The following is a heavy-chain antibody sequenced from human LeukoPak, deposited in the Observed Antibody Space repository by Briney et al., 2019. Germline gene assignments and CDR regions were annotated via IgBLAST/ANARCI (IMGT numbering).Heavy chain of an antibody. V-gene: IGHV3-15*01. J-gene: IGHJ4*02. CDR2: IKSKTDGGTT. CDR3: TTAHPYYYGSGSYWIEFNFDY. D-gene: IGHD3-10*01. Sequence: GGSLRLSCAASGFTFSNAWMSWVRQAPGKGLEWVGRIKSKTDGGTTDYAAPVKGRFTISRDDSKNTLYLQMNSLKAEDTAVYYCTTAHPYYYGSGSYWIEFNFDYWGQGTLVTVSS. CDR1: GFTFSNAW.